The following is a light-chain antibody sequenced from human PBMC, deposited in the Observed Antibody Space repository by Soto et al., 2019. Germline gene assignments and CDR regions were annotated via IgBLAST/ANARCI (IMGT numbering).Light chain of an antibody. CDR3: QQYGISVPIT. CDR1: QSVSNDY. CDR2: GAS. J-gene: IGKJ3*01. Sequence: EVVLTQSPGTLSLSPGERATLSCRASQSVSNDYLAWYQQKPGQAPRLLIHGASSRAIGIPDRFSGGGSGTDFTLTITILEPEDYAGYHCQQYGISVPITFGPGTKVDL. V-gene: IGKV3-20*01.